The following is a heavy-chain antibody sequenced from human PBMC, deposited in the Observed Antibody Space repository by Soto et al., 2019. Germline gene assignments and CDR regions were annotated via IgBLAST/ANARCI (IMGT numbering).Heavy chain of an antibody. D-gene: IGHD3-16*01. Sequence: GGSLRLSCAASGFTFSSYWMIWVHQAPGKGLEWVANIKQDGSEKYYVDSVKGRFTISRDNAKNSLYLQMNSLRAEDTAVYYCARDWAANDAFDIWGQGTMVTVSS. V-gene: IGHV3-7*01. CDR2: IKQDGSEK. J-gene: IGHJ3*02. CDR3: ARDWAANDAFDI. CDR1: GFTFSSYW.